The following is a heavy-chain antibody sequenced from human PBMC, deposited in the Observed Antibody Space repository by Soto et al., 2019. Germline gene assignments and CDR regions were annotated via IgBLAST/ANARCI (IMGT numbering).Heavy chain of an antibody. D-gene: IGHD3-10*01. V-gene: IGHV4-59*01. Sequence: SETVSLTGTVSGGSISSYYCSWIRQPPGEGLEWIGYIYYSGSTNYNPSLKSRVTISVGTSKNQFSLKLSSVTAADTAVYYCARGRGSGSSFYYYGMDVWGQGTTVTVSS. CDR3: ARGRGSGSSFYYYGMDV. CDR1: GGSISSYY. CDR2: IYYSGST. J-gene: IGHJ6*02.